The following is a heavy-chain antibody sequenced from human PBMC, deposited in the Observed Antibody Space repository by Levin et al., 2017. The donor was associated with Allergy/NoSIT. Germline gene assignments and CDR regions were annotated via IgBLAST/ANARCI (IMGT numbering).Heavy chain of an antibody. CDR2: ISGSGAGT. CDR1: GFTFSGYA. CDR3: AKEDTAVVGAAFDY. Sequence: GALRLSCAASGFTFSGYAMSWVRQAPGKGLEWVSSISGSGAGTYYADSVKGRFTISRDNFKSTLYLQMNSLRAADTATYYCAKEDTAVVGAAFDYWGQGTLVTVSS. D-gene: IGHD1-26*01. J-gene: IGHJ4*02. V-gene: IGHV3-23*01.